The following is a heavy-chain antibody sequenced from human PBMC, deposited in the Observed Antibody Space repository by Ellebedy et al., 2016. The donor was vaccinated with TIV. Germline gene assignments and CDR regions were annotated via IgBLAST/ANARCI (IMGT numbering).Heavy chain of an antibody. V-gene: IGHV1-2*04. Sequence: ASVKVSXKASGYTFTGYYMHWVRQAPGQGLEWMGWINPNSGGTNYAQKFQGWVTMTRNTSISTAYMELSSLRSEDTAVYYCARERLVIIVSDAFDIWGQGTMVTVSS. CDR3: ARERLVIIVSDAFDI. CDR2: INPNSGGT. CDR1: GYTFTGYY. D-gene: IGHD3-9*01. J-gene: IGHJ3*02.